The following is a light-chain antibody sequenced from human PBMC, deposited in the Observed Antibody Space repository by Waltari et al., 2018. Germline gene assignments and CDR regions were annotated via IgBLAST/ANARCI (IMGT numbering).Light chain of an antibody. CDR2: WAS. J-gene: IGKJ5*01. V-gene: IGKV4-1*01. Sequence: ILMIQSPDSLAVSLVERATINCKSSQSVLYSSNNLNYLAWYQQKPGQPPKLLLYWASTRESGVPDRFSGSGSETDFTLTISSLQAEDVAVYFCQQFYSTPITFGQGTRLEI. CDR1: QSVLYSSNNLNY. CDR3: QQFYSTPIT.